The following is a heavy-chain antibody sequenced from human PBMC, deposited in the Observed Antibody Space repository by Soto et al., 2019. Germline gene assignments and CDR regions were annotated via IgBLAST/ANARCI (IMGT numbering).Heavy chain of an antibody. CDR3: ARDRAFDI. CDR2: TYYSGST. V-gene: IGHV4-59*01. Sequence: SETLSLTCTVSGGSISSYYWSWIRQPPGKGLEWIGYTYYSGSTNYNPSLKSRVTISVDTSKNQFSLKLSSVTAADTAVYYCARDRAFDIWGQGTMVTVSS. CDR1: GGSISSYY. J-gene: IGHJ3*02.